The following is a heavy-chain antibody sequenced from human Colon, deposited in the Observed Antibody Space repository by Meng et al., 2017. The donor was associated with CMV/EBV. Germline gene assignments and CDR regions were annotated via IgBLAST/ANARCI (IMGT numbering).Heavy chain of an antibody. CDR2: IRYDGSNK. V-gene: IGHV3-30*02. J-gene: IGHJ4*02. CDR3: AKDLLDIVVVPAAIWVFGGVDY. D-gene: IGHD2-2*03. Sequence: GESLKISCAASGFTFSSYGIHWVRQAPGKGLEWVASIRYDGSNKYYADSVKGRFTISRDNSKNTLYLQINSLRAEDTAVYYCAKDLLDIVVVPAAIWVFGGVDYWGQGTLVTVSS. CDR1: GFTFSSYG.